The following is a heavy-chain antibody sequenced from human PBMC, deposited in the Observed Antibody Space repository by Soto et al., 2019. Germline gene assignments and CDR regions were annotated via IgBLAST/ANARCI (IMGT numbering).Heavy chain of an antibody. V-gene: IGHV4-39*01. J-gene: IGHJ5*02. CDR3: ATPVTPGA. Sequence: SETLSLTCTVSGGSLTSSSYYWGWIRQTPGKGLEWIGSIYYSGSTYYSPSLRTRVTISVDTSKNQFSLKLSSVTAADTAVYYCATPVTPGAWAQGTLVTVSS. D-gene: IGHD4-4*01. CDR2: IYYSGST. CDR1: GGSLTSSSYY.